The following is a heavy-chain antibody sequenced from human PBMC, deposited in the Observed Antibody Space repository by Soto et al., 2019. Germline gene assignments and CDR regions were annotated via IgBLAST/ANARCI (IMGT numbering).Heavy chain of an antibody. CDR3: ARIQRCLQPYYFDY. CDR1: GDTLSGYA. CDR2: IIPIFGTE. J-gene: IGHJ4*02. Sequence: SVKVCLKASGDTLSGYAITWVRQAPGQGLEWMGGIIPIFGTENYAQKFQGRVTITADESTRTAYMELSSQRSEDTAVYYCARIQRCLQPYYFDYWGQGTLVTVSS. V-gene: IGHV1-69*13. D-gene: IGHD1-1*01.